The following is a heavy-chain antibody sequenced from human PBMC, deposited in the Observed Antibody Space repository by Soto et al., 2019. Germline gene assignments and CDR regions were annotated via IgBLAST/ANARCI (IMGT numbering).Heavy chain of an antibody. CDR1: GYSFTSYW. CDR3: RHGMAV. D-gene: IGHD3-10*01. J-gene: IGHJ6*02. Sequence: PGESLKISCKGSGYSFTSYWIGWVRQMPGKGLEWMGIIYPGDSDTRYSPSFQGQVTISADKSISTAADTAIYYCTRHDVIPVIRHGMAVWGQGTTVTVSS. V-gene: IGHV5-51*01. CDR2: IYPGDSDT.